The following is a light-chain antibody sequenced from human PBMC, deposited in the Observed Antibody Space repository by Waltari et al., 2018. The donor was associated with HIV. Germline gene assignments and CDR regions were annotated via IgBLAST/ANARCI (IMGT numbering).Light chain of an antibody. CDR1: ILAKKY. J-gene: IGLJ2*01. Sequence: SYELTQPSSVSVSPGQTARITCPGDILAKKYGRWFQQKPGQAPVVVIYEDSERPSGIPERFSGSSSGTTVTLTITGAQVEDDADYYCYSAGDHDVVFGGGTKLTVL. CDR2: EDS. CDR3: YSAGDHDVV. V-gene: IGLV3-27*01.